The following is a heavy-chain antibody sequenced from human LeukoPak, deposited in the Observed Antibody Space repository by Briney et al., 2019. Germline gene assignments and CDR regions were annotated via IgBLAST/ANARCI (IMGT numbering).Heavy chain of an antibody. V-gene: IGHV3-30*19. CDR3: ARGGSGIVGATPAFDY. J-gene: IGHJ4*02. CDR2: ISYDGSNK. D-gene: IGHD1-26*01. CDR1: GFTFSSYG. Sequence: GGSLRLSCAASGFTFSSYGMHWVRQAPGKGLEWVAVISYDGSNKYYADSVKGRFTISRDNSKNTLYLQMNSLRAEDTAVYYCARGGSGIVGATPAFDYWGQGTLVTVSS.